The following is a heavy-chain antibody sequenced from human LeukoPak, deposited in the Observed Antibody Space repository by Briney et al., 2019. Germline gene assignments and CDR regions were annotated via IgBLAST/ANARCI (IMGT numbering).Heavy chain of an antibody. CDR3: ARGRGDSSWYLAWGNWFDP. CDR2: INHSGST. CDR1: GGSFSGYY. Sequence: SETLSLTCAVYGGSFSGYYWSWIRQPPGKGLEWIGEINHSGSTNYNPSLKSRVTISVDTSKNQFSLKLSSVTAADTAVYYCARGRGDSSWYLAWGNWFDPWGQGTLVTVSS. J-gene: IGHJ5*02. V-gene: IGHV4-34*01. D-gene: IGHD6-13*01.